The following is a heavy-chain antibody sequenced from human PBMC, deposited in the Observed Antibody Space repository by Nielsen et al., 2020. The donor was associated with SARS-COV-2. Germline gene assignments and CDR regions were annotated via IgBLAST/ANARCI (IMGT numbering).Heavy chain of an antibody. CDR1: GLTFNNDW. CDR3: AKEIDV. CDR2: ISYDGSNK. Sequence: GESLKISCVVSGLTFNNDWMSWVRQAPGKGLEWVAVISYDGSNKYYADSVKGRFTISRDNSKNTLYLQMNSLRAEDTAVYYCAKEIDVWGQGTTVTVSS. V-gene: IGHV3-30*18. J-gene: IGHJ6*02.